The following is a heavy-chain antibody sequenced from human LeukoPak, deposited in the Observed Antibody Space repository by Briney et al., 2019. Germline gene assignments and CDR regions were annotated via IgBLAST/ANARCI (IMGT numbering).Heavy chain of an antibody. Sequence: PGRSLRLSCAASGFTFSSYGMHWVRQAPGKGLEWVAVIWYDGSNKYYADSVKGRFTISRDNSKNTLYLQMNSLRPEDTAVYYRARDFKTSSSASFGNFDYWGQGTLVTVSS. CDR3: ARDFKTSSSASFGNFDY. CDR2: IWYDGSNK. D-gene: IGHD6-6*01. J-gene: IGHJ4*02. V-gene: IGHV3-33*01. CDR1: GFTFSSYG.